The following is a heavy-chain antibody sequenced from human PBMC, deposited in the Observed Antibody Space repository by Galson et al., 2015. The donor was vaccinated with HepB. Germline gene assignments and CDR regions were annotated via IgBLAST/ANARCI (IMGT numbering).Heavy chain of an antibody. CDR1: GFTFSSYA. Sequence: SLRLSCAASGFTFSSYAMHWVRQAPGKGLEWVAVISYDGSNKCYADSVKGRFTISRDNSKNTLYLQMNSLRAEDTAVYYCARDDSFIAPGLGPTDYWGQGTLVTVSS. J-gene: IGHJ4*02. CDR3: ARDDSFIAPGLGPTDY. V-gene: IGHV3-30-3*01. D-gene: IGHD6-25*01. CDR2: ISYDGSNK.